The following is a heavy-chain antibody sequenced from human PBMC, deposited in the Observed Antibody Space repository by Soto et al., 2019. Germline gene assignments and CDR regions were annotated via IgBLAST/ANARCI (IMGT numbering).Heavy chain of an antibody. CDR1: VFPFGANA. Sequence: EVQVLEAGGGSVQPGGSLRLSCVVSVFPFGANAMSRVRGAPGKGLEWVSGLSNTGRRTSYADSVKGRFNISRDNSENTVYLQMNSLRVEDTAVYYCATEMGATQGPFDTWGQGTLVSVSS. CDR2: LSNTGRRT. J-gene: IGHJ5*02. V-gene: IGHV3-23*01. CDR3: ATEMGATQGPFDT. D-gene: IGHD1-26*01.